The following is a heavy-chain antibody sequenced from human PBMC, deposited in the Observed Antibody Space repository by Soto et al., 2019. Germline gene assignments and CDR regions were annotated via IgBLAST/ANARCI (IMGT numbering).Heavy chain of an antibody. CDR3: ARVGDSSSWLYYYYYGMDV. D-gene: IGHD6-13*01. Sequence: ASVKVSCKASGYTFTSYYMHWVRQAPGQGLEWMGIINPSGGSTSYAQKFQGRVTMTRDTSTSTVYMELSSLRSEDTAVYYYARVGDSSSWLYYYYYGMDVWGQGITVTVSS. CDR2: INPSGGST. J-gene: IGHJ6*02. CDR1: GYTFTSYY. V-gene: IGHV1-46*01.